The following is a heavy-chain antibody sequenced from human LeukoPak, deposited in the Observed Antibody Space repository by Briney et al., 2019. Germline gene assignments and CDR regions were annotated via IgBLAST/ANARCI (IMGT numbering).Heavy chain of an antibody. V-gene: IGHV3-30-3*01. J-gene: IGHJ4*02. Sequence: GGSLRLSCAASGFTFSSYAMHWVRQAPGKGLEWVAVISYDGSNKYYADSVKGRFTISRDNSKNTLYLQMNSLRAEDTAVYYCARGVVAVAGLELWGQGTLATVSS. D-gene: IGHD6-19*01. CDR3: ARGVVAVAGLEL. CDR2: ISYDGSNK. CDR1: GFTFSSYA.